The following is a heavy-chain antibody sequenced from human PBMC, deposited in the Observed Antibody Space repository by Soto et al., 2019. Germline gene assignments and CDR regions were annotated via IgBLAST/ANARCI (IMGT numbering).Heavy chain of an antibody. V-gene: IGHV3-33*01. D-gene: IGHD5-18*01. CDR3: ARDSIQLWLGGSIDY. CDR2: IWYDGSNK. Sequence: QVQLVESGGGVVQPGRSLRLSCAASGFTFSSYGMHWVRQAPGKGLEWVAVIWYDGSNKYYADSVKGRFTISRDNSKNTRYLQMNSLRAEDTAVYYCARDSIQLWLGGSIDYWGQGTLVTVSS. CDR1: GFTFSSYG. J-gene: IGHJ4*02.